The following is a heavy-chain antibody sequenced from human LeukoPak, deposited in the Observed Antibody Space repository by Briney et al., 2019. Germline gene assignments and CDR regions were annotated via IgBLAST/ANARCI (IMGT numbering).Heavy chain of an antibody. D-gene: IGHD3-22*01. CDR3: ASSSGYLHDAFDI. V-gene: IGHV1-69*05. CDR1: GGTFSSYA. CDR2: IIPIFGTA. J-gene: IGHJ3*02. Sequence: SVKVSCKASGGTFSSYAISWVRQAPGQGLEWMGGIIPIFGTANYAQKFQGRVMITTDESTSTAYMELSSLRSEDTAVYYCASSSGYLHDAFDIWGQGTMVTVSS.